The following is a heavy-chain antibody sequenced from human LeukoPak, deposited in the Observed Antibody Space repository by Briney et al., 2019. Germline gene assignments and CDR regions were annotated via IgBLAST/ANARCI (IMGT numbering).Heavy chain of an antibody. D-gene: IGHD6-6*01. CDR2: ISTSSSYI. V-gene: IGHV3-21*01. CDR3: ARDDSSSKFDY. Sequence: GGSLRLSCAASGFNFNIYNMNWVRQAPGKGLEWVSSISTSSSYIYYADSVKGRFTISRDDAKNSLCLLMNSLRAEDTAVYYCARDDSSSKFDYWGQGTLVTVPS. J-gene: IGHJ4*02. CDR1: GFNFNIYN.